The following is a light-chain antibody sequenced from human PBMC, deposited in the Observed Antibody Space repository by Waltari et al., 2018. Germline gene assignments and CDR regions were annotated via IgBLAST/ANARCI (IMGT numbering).Light chain of an antibody. CDR2: EDS. Sequence: SYELTQPPSVSVSPGQTARITCSGDALPTQYAYWYQQKSGQAPVLVIYEDSKRPSGIPERFSGSSSGTMATLTISGAQVEDEADYYCYSTDSSGNLRGVFGGGTKLTVL. J-gene: IGLJ3*02. CDR1: ALPTQY. CDR3: YSTDSSGNLRGV. V-gene: IGLV3-10*01.